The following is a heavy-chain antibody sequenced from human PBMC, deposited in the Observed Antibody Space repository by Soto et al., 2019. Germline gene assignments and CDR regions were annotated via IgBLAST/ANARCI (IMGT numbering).Heavy chain of an antibody. J-gene: IGHJ4*02. CDR2: INPSGST. Sequence: QVQLQQWGAGLLKPSETLSLTCAVYGGSFSGYYWSWIRQPPGKGLEWIGEINPSGSTNYNPSLKSRVTISVDTSKNQFSLKLSSVTAADTAVYYCARGQSSLLLDCWGQGVLVTVSS. D-gene: IGHD2-8*02. CDR1: GGSFSGYY. V-gene: IGHV4-34*01. CDR3: ARGQSSLLLDC.